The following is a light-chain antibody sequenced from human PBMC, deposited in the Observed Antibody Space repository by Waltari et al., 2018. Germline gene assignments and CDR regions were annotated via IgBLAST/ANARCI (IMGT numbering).Light chain of an antibody. Sequence: EIVLTQSPGTLSLSPGERATLSCRASQSVSSSYFAWDQQKPGQAPRLLFSGASSRATGIPDRFSGSGSGTDFTLTISRLEPEDFAVYYCQQYGSSPWTFGQGTKVEIK. V-gene: IGKV3-20*01. J-gene: IGKJ1*01. CDR2: GAS. CDR3: QQYGSSPWT. CDR1: QSVSSSY.